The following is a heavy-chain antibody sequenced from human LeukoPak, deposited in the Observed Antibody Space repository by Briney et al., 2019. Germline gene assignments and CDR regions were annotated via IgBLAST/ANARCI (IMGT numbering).Heavy chain of an antibody. CDR2: ISSSSSYI. V-gene: IGHV3-21*01. J-gene: IGHJ4*02. CDR1: GFTFSSYS. D-gene: IGHD3-10*01. Sequence: GGSLRLSCAASGFTFSSYSMNWVRQAPGKGLEWVSSISSSSSYIYYADSVKGRFTISRDNAKNSLYLQMNSLRAEDTAVYYCARDPGSGLLWSSETYFDYWGQGTLVTVSS. CDR3: ARDPGSGLLWSSETYFDY.